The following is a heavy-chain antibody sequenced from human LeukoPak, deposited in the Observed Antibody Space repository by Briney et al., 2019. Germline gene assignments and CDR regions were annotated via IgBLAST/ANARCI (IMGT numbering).Heavy chain of an antibody. CDR3: ARVPTATSATRSY. CDR2: ISSSSSTI. CDR1: GFTFSSYS. Sequence: GGSLRLSCAASGFTFSSYSMNWVRQAPGKGLEWVSYISSSSSTIYYADSVKGRFTISRDNAKNSLYLQMNSLRAEDTAVYYCARVPTATSATRSYWGQGTLVTVSS. V-gene: IGHV3-48*04. J-gene: IGHJ4*02. D-gene: IGHD2-2*01.